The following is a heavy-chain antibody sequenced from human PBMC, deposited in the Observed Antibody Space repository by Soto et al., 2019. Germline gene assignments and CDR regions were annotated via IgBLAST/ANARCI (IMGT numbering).Heavy chain of an antibody. V-gene: IGHV3-15*01. J-gene: IGHJ4*02. CDR1: GFPFSNAW. CDR2: IKSKTDGGTA. D-gene: IGHD2-2*01. CDR3: TTIPLGYCIGSSCYSYFDY. Sequence: PGGSLRLSCTSSGFPFSNAWMNWVRQAPGKGLEWLGRIKSKTDGGTADYAAPVKGRFTVSRDDSKNTLYLQIDSLKTEDTAVYYCTTIPLGYCIGSSCYSYFDYWGQGTPVTVSS.